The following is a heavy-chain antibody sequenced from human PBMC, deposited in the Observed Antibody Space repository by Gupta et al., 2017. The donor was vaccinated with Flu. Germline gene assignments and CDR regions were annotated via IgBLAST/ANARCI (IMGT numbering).Heavy chain of an antibody. J-gene: IGHJ3*01. Sequence: EVQLVQSGTEVKKPGESLKISCEGSGYNFGNYRIGWVRQMPGKGLEWVGIVHPYTYDATYSPSFQGQVTFSADRSLTTAYLQWSRLKASDTAIYYCARRVAFGDCPGGTCLGTDVFDVWGQGTRVTGS. CDR1: GYNFGNYR. CDR2: VHPYTYDA. CDR3: ARRVAFGDCPGGTCLGTDVFDV. D-gene: IGHD2-15*01. V-gene: IGHV5-51*03.